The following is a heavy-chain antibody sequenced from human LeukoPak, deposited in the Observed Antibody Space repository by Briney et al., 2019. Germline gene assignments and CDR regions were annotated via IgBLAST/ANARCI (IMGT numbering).Heavy chain of an antibody. V-gene: IGHV4-34*01. Sequence: SETLSLTCAVYGGSFSGYYWSWIRQPPGKGLEWIGEINHSGSTNYNPSLKSRGTISVDTSKNQFSLKLSSVTAADTAVYYCARRPLWFGEYRTYWFDPWGQGTLVTVSS. J-gene: IGHJ5*02. CDR1: GGSFSGYY. CDR2: INHSGST. CDR3: ARRPLWFGEYRTYWFDP. D-gene: IGHD3-10*01.